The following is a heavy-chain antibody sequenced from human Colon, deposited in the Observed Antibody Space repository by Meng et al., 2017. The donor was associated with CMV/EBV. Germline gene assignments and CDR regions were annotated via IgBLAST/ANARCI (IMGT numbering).Heavy chain of an antibody. CDR3: AKDTAYYYGSGSRAYGLDV. Sequence: SLKISCAASGFTFDDHAMHWVRQVPGKGPEWVAGITWNSETIAYGDSVKGRFTVSRDNAKTALYLQMNGLGAGDTGVYYCAKDTAYYYGSGSRAYGLDVWGQGTTVTVSS. CDR2: ITWNSETI. CDR1: GFTFDDHA. J-gene: IGHJ6*02. V-gene: IGHV3-9*01. D-gene: IGHD3-10*01.